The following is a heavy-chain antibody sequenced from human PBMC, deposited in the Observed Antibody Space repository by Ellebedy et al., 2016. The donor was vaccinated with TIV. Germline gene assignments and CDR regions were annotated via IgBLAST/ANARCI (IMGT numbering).Heavy chain of an antibody. V-gene: IGHV4-39*02. CDR2: VYYSGSP. D-gene: IGHD2-21*01. CDR3: ARIDPWQPIDD. J-gene: IGHJ4*02. CDR1: GGSVSSTRYY. Sequence: MPSETLSLTCSVSGGSVSSTRYYWAWIRQPPGKGLEWIGSVYYSGSPYYNPSFKSRVPLSADTSKNHFSLNLRTVTAADTAVYDCARIDPWQPIDDWGQGILVTVSS.